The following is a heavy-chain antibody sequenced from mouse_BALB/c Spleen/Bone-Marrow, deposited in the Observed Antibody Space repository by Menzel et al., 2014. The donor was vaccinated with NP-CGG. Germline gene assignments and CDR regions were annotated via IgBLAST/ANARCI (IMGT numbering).Heavy chain of an antibody. V-gene: IGHV7-3*02. CDR3: ARDYLYYFDY. D-gene: IGHD2-1*01. J-gene: IGHJ2*01. CDR1: GFTFTDHY. CDR2: IRNKANGYTT. Sequence: EVKVVESGGGLVQPGGFLRLSSATSGFTFTDHYMSWVRQPPGKALEWLGFIRNKANGYTTEYSASVKGRFTISRDNSQSIVYLQMNTLRAEDSATYYCARDYLYYFDYWGQGTTLTVSS.